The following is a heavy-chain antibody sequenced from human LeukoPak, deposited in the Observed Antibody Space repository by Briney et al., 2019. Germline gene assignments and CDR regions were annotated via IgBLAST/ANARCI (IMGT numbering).Heavy chain of an antibody. Sequence: PGGSLRLSCAASGFTFDDYGMSWVRQAPGKGLEWVSGNNWNGDSTGYADSVKGRFTISRDNAKNSLYLQMNSPRAEDTALYYCARGIRGAAYYYYYHMDVWGKGTTVTVSS. CDR2: NNWNGDST. CDR1: GFTFDDYG. CDR3: ARGIRGAAYYYYYHMDV. D-gene: IGHD3-10*01. J-gene: IGHJ6*03. V-gene: IGHV3-20*04.